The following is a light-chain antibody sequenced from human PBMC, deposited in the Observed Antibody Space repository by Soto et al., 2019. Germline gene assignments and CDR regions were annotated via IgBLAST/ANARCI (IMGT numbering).Light chain of an antibody. V-gene: IGKV3-20*01. CDR2: GAS. CDR1: QGVSSSY. Sequence: EIELTQSPCTLSLSPGERATLSCRASQGVSSSYLAGYQQKPGQAPRILIYGASRRATGIPDRFSGSGSGTDFTLTISRLEPEDFAVYYCQQYGSSPPITFGQGARL. CDR3: QQYGSSPPIT. J-gene: IGKJ5*01.